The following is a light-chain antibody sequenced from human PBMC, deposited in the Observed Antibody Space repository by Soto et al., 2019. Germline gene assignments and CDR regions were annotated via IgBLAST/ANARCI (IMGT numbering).Light chain of an antibody. Sequence: QSVLTQPPSASGTPGQRVTISCSGSSSNIGSNTVSWYQHLPGTAPKLLIYSNNQRPSGVPDRFSGSKSGTSAALAISGLQFEDEAVYYCAAWDDILNGLYVFGTGTKVAV. CDR2: SNN. J-gene: IGLJ1*01. V-gene: IGLV1-44*01. CDR1: SSNIGSNT. CDR3: AAWDDILNGLYV.